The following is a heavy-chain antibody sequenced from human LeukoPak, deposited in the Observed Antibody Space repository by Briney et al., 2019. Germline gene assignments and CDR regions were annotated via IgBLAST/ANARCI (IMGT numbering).Heavy chain of an antibody. J-gene: IGHJ6*03. D-gene: IGHD1-26*01. V-gene: IGHV4-34*01. CDR3: ARHMGYYMDV. CDR2: INHSGST. Sequence: PSETLSLTCAVYGGSFSGYYWSWIRQPPGKGLEWIGEINHSGSTNYNPSLKSRVTISVDTSKNQFSLKLSSVTAADTAVYYCARHMGYYMDVWGKGTTVTISS. CDR1: GGSFSGYY.